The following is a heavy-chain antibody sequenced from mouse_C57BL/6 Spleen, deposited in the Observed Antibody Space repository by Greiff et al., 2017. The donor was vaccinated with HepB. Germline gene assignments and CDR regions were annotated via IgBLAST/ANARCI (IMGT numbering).Heavy chain of an antibody. Sequence: EVQLVESGGGLVQPGGSLKLSCAASGFTFSDYYMYWVRQTPEKRVEWVAYISNGGGSTYYPDTVKGRFTISRDNAKNTLYLQMSRLKSEDTAMYYCARHHRGFAYWGQGTLVTVSA. CDR2: ISNGGGST. V-gene: IGHV5-12*01. CDR3: ARHHRGFAY. CDR1: GFTFSDYY. J-gene: IGHJ3*01.